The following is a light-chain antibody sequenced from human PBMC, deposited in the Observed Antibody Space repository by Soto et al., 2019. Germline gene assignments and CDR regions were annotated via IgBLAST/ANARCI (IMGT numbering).Light chain of an antibody. J-gene: IGKJ1*01. CDR3: MQGTHWPRT. V-gene: IGKV2-30*01. CDR2: KVS. Sequence: DVVMTQSPLSLPVTLGQPASISCRSSQSLVYSDGNSYLTWFQQGPGQSPRRLIYKVSNRDSGVPDRFSGSGSGTDFTLKISRVEADDVGIYYCMQGTHWPRTFGQGTKVEI. CDR1: QSLVYSDGNSY.